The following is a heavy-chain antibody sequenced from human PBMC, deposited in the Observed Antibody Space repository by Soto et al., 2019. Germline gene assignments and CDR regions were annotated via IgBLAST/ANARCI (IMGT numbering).Heavy chain of an antibody. V-gene: IGHV3-30*18. Sequence: GGSLRLSCAASRFTFSDYCMHWVRQAPGKGLEWVAGISHGATRKSYSDSVKGRFIISRDNSKKMLYLQLNSLRREDTAVYYCAKDWVGGSKRYQLDYWGRGILVTVSS. CDR2: ISHGATRK. J-gene: IGHJ4*02. D-gene: IGHD1-1*01. CDR1: RFTFSDYC. CDR3: AKDWVGGSKRYQLDY.